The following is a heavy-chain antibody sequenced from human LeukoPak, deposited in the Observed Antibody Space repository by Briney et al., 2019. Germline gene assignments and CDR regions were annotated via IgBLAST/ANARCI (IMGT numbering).Heavy chain of an antibody. Sequence: SETLSLTCTVSGGSISSYYWSWIRQPARKGLEWIGRIYTSGGINYNPSLKSRVTMSGDTSKKQFSLKLTSVTAADTAVYYCARERAYGWEPLPRYFDLWGRGTLVTVSS. V-gene: IGHV4-4*07. CDR2: IYTSGGI. CDR1: GGSISSYY. J-gene: IGHJ2*01. CDR3: ARERAYGWEPLPRYFDL. D-gene: IGHD1-26*01.